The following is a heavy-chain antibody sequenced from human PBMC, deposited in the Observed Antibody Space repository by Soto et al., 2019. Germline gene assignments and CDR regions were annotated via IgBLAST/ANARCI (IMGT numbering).Heavy chain of an antibody. D-gene: IGHD3-16*01. CDR2: INTDSSIT. CDR1: GYTFTSYG. CDR3: PSAMPTASYIYFDP. V-gene: IGHV1-3*04. J-gene: IGHJ4*02. Sequence: QVDLVQSGAEVKEPGASVRISCEASGYTFTSYGIHWVRQAPGQRLGWMGWINTDSSITRYSPEFQCRVRITRDTSASTGHMELNSLRCEGTADYYRPSAMPTASYIYFDPWGQGSLVTVSP.